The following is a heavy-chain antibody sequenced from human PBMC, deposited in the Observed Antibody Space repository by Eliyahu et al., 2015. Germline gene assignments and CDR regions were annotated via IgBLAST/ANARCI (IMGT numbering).Heavy chain of an antibody. J-gene: IGHJ5*02. CDR2: ISWNSGSI. D-gene: IGHD3-16*01. Sequence: LEWVSGISWNSGSIGYADSVKGRFTISRDNAKNSLYLQMNSLRAEDTALYYCAKEPRLGWFDPWGQGTLVTVSS. CDR3: AKEPRLGWFDP. V-gene: IGHV3-9*01.